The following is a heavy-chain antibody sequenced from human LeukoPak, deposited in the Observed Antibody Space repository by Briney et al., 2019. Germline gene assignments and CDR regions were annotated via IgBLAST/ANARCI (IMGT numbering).Heavy chain of an antibody. J-gene: IGHJ6*03. CDR2: INHSGST. CDR3: ARGYHYMDV. CDR1: GGSFSGYY. Sequence: PSETLSLTCAVYGGSFSGYYWSWIRQPPGKGLEWIGEINHSGSTNYNPSLKSRVTISVDTSKNQFSLKVSSVTAADTAVYYCARGYHYMDVWGKGTTVTVSS. V-gene: IGHV4-34*01.